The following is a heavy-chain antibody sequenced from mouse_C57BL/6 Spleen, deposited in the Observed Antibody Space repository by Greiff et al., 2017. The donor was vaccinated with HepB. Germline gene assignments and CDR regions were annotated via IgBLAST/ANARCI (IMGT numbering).Heavy chain of an antibody. CDR2: ISSGGSYT. CDR1: GFTFSSYG. V-gene: IGHV5-6*01. J-gene: IGHJ2*01. Sequence: EVQRVESGGDLVKPGGSLKLSCAASGFTFSSYGMSWVRQTPDKRLEWVATISSGGSYTYYPDSVKGRFTISRDNAKNTLYLQMSSLKSEDSAMYYCARRGYSLDYWGQGTTLTVSS. CDR3: ARRGYSLDY. D-gene: IGHD2-12*01.